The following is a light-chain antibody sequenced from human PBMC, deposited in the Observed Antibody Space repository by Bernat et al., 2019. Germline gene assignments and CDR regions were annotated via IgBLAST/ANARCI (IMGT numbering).Light chain of an antibody. CDR3: QQYNGYSRT. V-gene: IGKV1-39*01. J-gene: IGKJ2*01. CDR1: QSISSY. CDR2: AAS. Sequence: EIQMTQSPSSLSASVGDRVTITCRASQSISSYLNWYQQKPGKAPKLLIYAASSLQSGVPSRFSGSGSGTDFTLTISSLQPEDFGTYYCQQYNGYSRTFGQGTKLEIK.